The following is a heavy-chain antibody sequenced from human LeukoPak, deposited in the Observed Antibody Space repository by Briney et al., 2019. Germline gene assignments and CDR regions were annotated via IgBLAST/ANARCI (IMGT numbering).Heavy chain of an antibody. V-gene: IGHV3-23*01. J-gene: IGHJ4*02. CDR3: AKGHRYYFDY. CDR1: GFTFSSSA. Sequence: GGSLRLSCAASGFTFSSSAMSWVRQAPGKGLEWVSAISGSGGSTYYADSVKGRFTISRDNSKNTLYLHVNSLRAEDTAVYYCAKGHRYYFDYWGQGTLVTVSS. CDR2: ISGSGGST.